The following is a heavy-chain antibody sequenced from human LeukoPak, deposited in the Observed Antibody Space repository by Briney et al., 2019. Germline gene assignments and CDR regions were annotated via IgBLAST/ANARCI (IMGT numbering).Heavy chain of an antibody. J-gene: IGHJ4*02. CDR3: ARLIAADNYFDY. CDR2: IYYSGST. Sequence: SETLSLTCTVSGVSISSGDYYWRWIRQPPGKGLEWIGYIYYSGSTYYNPSLKSRVTISVDTSKNQFSLKLSSVTAADTAVYYCARLIAADNYFDYWGQGTLVTVSS. D-gene: IGHD6-13*01. CDR1: GVSISSGDYY. V-gene: IGHV4-30-4*01.